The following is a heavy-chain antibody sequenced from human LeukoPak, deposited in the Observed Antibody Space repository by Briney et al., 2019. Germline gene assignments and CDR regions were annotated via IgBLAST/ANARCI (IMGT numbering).Heavy chain of an antibody. CDR3: AKRGVVIRVFLVGFHKEAYYFDS. CDR1: GITLSNYG. J-gene: IGHJ4*02. V-gene: IGHV3-23*01. D-gene: IGHD3-10*01. CDR2: LRGSGGGT. Sequence: GGSLRLSCAVSGITLSNYGMSWVRQPPGKGREWVAGLRGSGGGTNYADSVQGRFTISRDNPKNTLYLQMNSLRAEDTAVYFCAKRGVVIRVFLVGFHKEAYYFDSCGQGALVTVSS.